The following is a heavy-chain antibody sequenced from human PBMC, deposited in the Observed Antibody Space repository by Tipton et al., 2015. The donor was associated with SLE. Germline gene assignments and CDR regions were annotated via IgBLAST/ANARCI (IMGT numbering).Heavy chain of an antibody. CDR2: ISSSSSTI. V-gene: IGHV3-48*01. CDR1: GFTFSSYS. Sequence: SLRLSCAASGFTFSSYSMNWVRQAPGKGLEWVSYISSSSSTIYYADSVKGRFTISRDNAKNTLYLQMNSLRAEDTAVYYCARDSLPYDSSGSFDYWGQGTLVTLSS. D-gene: IGHD3-22*01. J-gene: IGHJ4*02. CDR3: ARDSLPYDSSGSFDY.